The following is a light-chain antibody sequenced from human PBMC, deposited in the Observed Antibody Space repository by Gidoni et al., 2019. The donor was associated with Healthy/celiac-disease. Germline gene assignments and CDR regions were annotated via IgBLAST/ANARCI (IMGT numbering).Light chain of an antibody. V-gene: IGKV3-11*01. CDR3: QQRSNWLT. CDR2: DAS. CDR1: QSVSSY. Sequence: EIVLTQSPATLSLSPGERATLSCRASQSVSSYLAWYQQKPGQAPRLLTYDASNRATGIPARFSGSGSGTDFTLTISSLEPEDFAVYYCQQRSNWLTFGGGTKVEIK. J-gene: IGKJ4*01.